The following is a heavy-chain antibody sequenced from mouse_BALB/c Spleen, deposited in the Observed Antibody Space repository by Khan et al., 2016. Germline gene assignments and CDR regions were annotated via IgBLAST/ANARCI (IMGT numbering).Heavy chain of an antibody. CDR2: ISSGGSS. J-gene: IGHJ2*01. CDR1: GFTFSSYA. Sequence: EVELVESGGGLVKPGGSLKLSCAASGFTFSSYAMSWVRQTPEKRLEWVASISSGGSSFYPDMLKDRFTISSDNARNILSLQMSSLRSEDTAMDYCTTKVYYFDYWGQGTTLTVSS. CDR3: TTKVYYFDY. V-gene: IGHV5-6-5*01.